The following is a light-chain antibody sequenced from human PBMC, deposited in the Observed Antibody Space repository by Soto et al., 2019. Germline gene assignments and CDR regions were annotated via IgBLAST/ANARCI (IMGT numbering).Light chain of an antibody. V-gene: IGLV2-14*01. CDR1: SSDVGGYNY. CDR3: SSYTSSRTSPCV. J-gene: IGLJ2*01. CDR2: EVS. Sequence: QSAMTQPASVSGSPGQSSTSSCTGTSSDVGGYNYVSLYQQHPGKAPKLMIYEVSNRPSGVSNRFSGSKSGNTASLTISGLQAEDEADYYCSSYTSSRTSPCVFGGGTKVTVL.